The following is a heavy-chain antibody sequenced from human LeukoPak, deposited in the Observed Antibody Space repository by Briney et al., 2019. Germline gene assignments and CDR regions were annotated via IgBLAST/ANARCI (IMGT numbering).Heavy chain of an antibody. Sequence: PGGSLRLSCVASGFTFTQFGMACVRQSPGRVLEWVSSISGSASNTLYADSVKGRFTISRDNSKNTLYLQMNSLRAEDTALYYCAKLSYVADSSGYYLLAFDIWGKGTMVTVSS. CDR3: AKLSYVADSSGYYLLAFDI. CDR1: GFTFTQFG. D-gene: IGHD3-22*01. CDR2: ISGSASNT. J-gene: IGHJ3*02. V-gene: IGHV3-23*01.